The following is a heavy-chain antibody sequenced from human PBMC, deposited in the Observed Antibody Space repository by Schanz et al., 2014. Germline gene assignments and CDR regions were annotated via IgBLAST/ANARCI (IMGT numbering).Heavy chain of an antibody. Sequence: EVQLLESGGGLVQPGGSLRLSCAASGFTFSAYAMTWVRQIPGKGLEWVSAISASGGTTYYADSVKGRFTISRDNAKNSLYLQMNSLRAEDTAVYHCVSSGSYSSYAFWGQGTLXTVSS. CDR3: VSSGSYSSYAF. CDR1: GFTFSAYA. D-gene: IGHD3-10*01. CDR2: ISASGGTT. J-gene: IGHJ4*02. V-gene: IGHV3-23*01.